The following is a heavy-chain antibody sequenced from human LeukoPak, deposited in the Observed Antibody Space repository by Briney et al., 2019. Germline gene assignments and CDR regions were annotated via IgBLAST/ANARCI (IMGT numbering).Heavy chain of an antibody. D-gene: IGHD2-21*01. CDR1: GFTFRSYA. CDR3: AKFLPTHIVVANYYFDY. Sequence: GGSLRLSCAASGFTFRSYAMSWVRQAPGKGLEWVSAISGSGGSTYYADSVKGRFTISRDNSKNTLYLQMNSLRAEDTAVYYCAKFLPTHIVVANYYFDYWGQGTLVTVSS. J-gene: IGHJ4*02. CDR2: ISGSGGST. V-gene: IGHV3-23*01.